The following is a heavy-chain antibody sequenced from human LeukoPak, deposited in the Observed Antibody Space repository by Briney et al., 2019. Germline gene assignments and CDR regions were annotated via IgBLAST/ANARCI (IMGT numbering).Heavy chain of an antibody. CDR3: ATRDYYDSSGYYITDAFDI. CDR2: IYYSGST. V-gene: IGHV4-39*07. Sequence: SETLSLTCTVSGGSISSSSYYWGWIRQPPGKGLEWIGSIYYSGSTYYNPSLKSRVTISVDTSKNQFSLKLSSVTAADTAVYYCATRDYYDSSGYYITDAFDIWGQGTMVTVSS. D-gene: IGHD3-22*01. J-gene: IGHJ3*02. CDR1: GGSISSSSYY.